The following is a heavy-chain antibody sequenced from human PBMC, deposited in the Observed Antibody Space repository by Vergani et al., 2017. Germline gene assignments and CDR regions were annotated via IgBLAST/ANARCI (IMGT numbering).Heavy chain of an antibody. J-gene: IGHJ5*02. Sequence: QLQLQESGPGLVKPSATLSLTCSVSGASIRSSNSYWGWIRQPPGKGLEWIASIYYSGSPYYNPYLKSRFTISVDTSKNQFSLKLSSVTAADTAVYFCARHSTVEWLVKLGWIDPWGQGILVTVSS. CDR2: IYYSGSP. V-gene: IGHV4-39*01. D-gene: IGHD6-19*01. CDR3: ARHSTVEWLVKLGWIDP. CDR1: GASIRSSNSY.